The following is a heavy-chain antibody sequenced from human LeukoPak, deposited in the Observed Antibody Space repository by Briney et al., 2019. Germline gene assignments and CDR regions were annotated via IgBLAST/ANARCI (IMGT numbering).Heavy chain of an antibody. Sequence: SETLSLTCAVSGYSISSDYYWGWIRQPPGKGLEWIGSIYHSGSTYYNPSLKSRVTMSVDTSKNHFSLRLTSVTAADTAVYYCARGRYGPRLGNWGQGTLVTVSS. V-gene: IGHV4-38-2*01. CDR3: ARGRYGPRLGN. J-gene: IGHJ4*02. D-gene: IGHD3-16*01. CDR2: IYHSGST. CDR1: GYSISSDYY.